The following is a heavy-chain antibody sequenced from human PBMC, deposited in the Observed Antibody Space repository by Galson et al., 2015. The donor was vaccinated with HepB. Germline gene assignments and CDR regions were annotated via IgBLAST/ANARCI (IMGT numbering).Heavy chain of an antibody. V-gene: IGHV1-18*01. Sequence: SVKVSCKASGYTFTSYGISWVRQAPGQGLEWMGWISAYNGNTNYAQKLQGRVTMTTDTSTSTAYMELRSLRSDDTAVYYCARESSVSGSGWYDGGSYWGQGTLVTVSS. J-gene: IGHJ4*02. CDR2: ISAYNGNT. D-gene: IGHD6-19*01. CDR3: ARESSVSGSGWYDGGSY. CDR1: GYTFTSYG.